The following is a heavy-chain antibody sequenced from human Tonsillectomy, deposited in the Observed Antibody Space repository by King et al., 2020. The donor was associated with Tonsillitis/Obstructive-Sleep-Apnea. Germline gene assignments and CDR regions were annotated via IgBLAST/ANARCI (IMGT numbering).Heavy chain of an antibody. V-gene: IGHV4-34*01. J-gene: IGHJ5*02. D-gene: IGHD6-13*01. CDR2: INHSGST. CDR1: GGSFSGYY. CDR3: ARGNGRPQLVGGWFDP. Sequence: VQLQQWGAGLLKPSETLSLTCAVYGGSFSGYYWSWIRQPPGKGLEWIGEINHSGSTNYNPSLKSRVTISVDTSKNQFSLKLSSVTAAGTAVYFCARGNGRPQLVGGWFDPWGQGTLVTVSS.